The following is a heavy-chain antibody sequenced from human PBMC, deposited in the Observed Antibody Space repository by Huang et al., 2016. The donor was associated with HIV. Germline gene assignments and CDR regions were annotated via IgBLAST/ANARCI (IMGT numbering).Heavy chain of an antibody. CDR3: ARHFGSWSGYFDS. V-gene: IGHV4-39*01. D-gene: IGHD3-10*01. CDR1: GGSITDSNYY. J-gene: IGHJ4*02. Sequence: QLQLQESGPGLVRPSETLSLICTVSGGSITDSNYYWGWIRQPPGKGLEWIGSIYYSGDTDYNPSLKSRVTRSLDTSKNRFSLDIRSVAVADTAIYYCARHFGSWSGYFDSWGQGTLVPVSS. CDR2: IYYSGDT.